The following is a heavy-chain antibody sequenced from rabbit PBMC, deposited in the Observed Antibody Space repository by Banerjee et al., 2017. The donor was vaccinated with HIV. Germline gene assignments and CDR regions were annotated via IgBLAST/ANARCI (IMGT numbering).Heavy chain of an antibody. D-gene: IGHD4-1*01. J-gene: IGHJ4*01. CDR1: GFTLSSYW. CDR2: IYGGSSYSP. Sequence: QEQLVESGGGLVQPEGSLTLTCKASGFTLSSYWMWWVRQAPGKGLELIACIYGGSSYSPWYVSWAKGRFTISKTSSTTVTLQMTSLTAADTATYFCARDLAGVIGWNFGLWGPGTLVTVS. V-gene: IGHV1S45*01. CDR3: ARDLAGVIGWNFGL.